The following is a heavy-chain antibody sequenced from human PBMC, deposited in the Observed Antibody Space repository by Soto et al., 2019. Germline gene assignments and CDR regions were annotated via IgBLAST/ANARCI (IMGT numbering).Heavy chain of an antibody. D-gene: IGHD1-26*01. V-gene: IGHV4-34*01. Sequence: SETLSLTCTVYGGSSSDYYWTWIRQPPGKGLEWIGEINERGTTNYSPSLKSRVTMSLDRSNNQFSLKVNSVTAADTAVYYCARGGVGPRLTYWGQGILVTVSS. CDR2: INERGTT. CDR3: ARGGVGPRLTY. CDR1: GGSSSDYY. J-gene: IGHJ4*02.